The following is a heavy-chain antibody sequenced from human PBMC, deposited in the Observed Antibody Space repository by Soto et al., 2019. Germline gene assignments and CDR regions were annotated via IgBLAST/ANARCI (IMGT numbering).Heavy chain of an antibody. CDR3: ATLAAKSGFDI. CDR1: GFTFSSYG. V-gene: IGHV3-33*03. D-gene: IGHD2-15*01. Sequence: QVQLVESGGGVVQPGKSLRLSCATSGFTFSSYGMHWVRQAPGKGLEWVSVIWYDGSKEEYIDSVKGRFTISRDNSKNTLYLQMNSLRDDDTAVYYCATLAAKSGFDIWGQGTLVNVSS. CDR2: IWYDGSKE. J-gene: IGHJ3*02.